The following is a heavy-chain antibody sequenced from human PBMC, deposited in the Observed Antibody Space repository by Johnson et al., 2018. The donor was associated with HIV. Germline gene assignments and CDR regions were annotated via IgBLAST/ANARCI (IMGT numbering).Heavy chain of an antibody. V-gene: IGHV3-20*04. CDR3: ARETNYYDSSGGLGLDI. Sequence: MLLVESGGGVVRPGGSLRLSCAASGFTFDDYGMSWVRQVPGKGLEWVSGLNWNAGSTGYADSVKGRFTISRDNAKNSLYLQMNSLRAKDTALYYCARETNYYDSSGGLGLDIWGQGTMVTVSS. CDR1: GFTFDDYG. J-gene: IGHJ3*02. D-gene: IGHD3-22*01. CDR2: LNWNAGST.